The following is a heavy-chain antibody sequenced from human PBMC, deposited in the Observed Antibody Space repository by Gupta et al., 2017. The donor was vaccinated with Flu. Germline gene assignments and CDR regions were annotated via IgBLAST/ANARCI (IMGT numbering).Heavy chain of an antibody. CDR2: ISYDGSNK. D-gene: IGHD5-18*01. V-gene: IGHV3-30*18. CDR1: GFTFSRSG. J-gene: IGHJ4*02. CDR3: AKDSYTAMDSFDY. Sequence: QVHLAESGGGVVQPGRSLRLSCAASGFTFSRSGMHWVRQAPGKGLEWVALISYDGSNKYYADSVKGRFTISRYNSKNTLYLQMNSLRAEDTAVYYCAKDSYTAMDSFDYWGQGTLVTVSS.